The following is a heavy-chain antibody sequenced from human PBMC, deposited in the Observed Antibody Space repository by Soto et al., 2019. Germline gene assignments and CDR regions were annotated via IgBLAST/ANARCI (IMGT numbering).Heavy chain of an antibody. D-gene: IGHD3-22*01. V-gene: IGHV1-69*05. CDR1: GGTFSTYA. CDR2: TIPIFGTA. J-gene: IGHJ4*02. Sequence: QVQLVQSGAEVKKPGSSVKVSCKASGGTFSTYAISWVRQAPGQGLEWMGGTIPIFGTANYAQKFQGRVTXTXDXXTSTAYMEMSSLRSEDTAVYYCAREDYDSTGYYPQGYYFDYWGQGTLVTVSS. CDR3: AREDYDSTGYYPQGYYFDY.